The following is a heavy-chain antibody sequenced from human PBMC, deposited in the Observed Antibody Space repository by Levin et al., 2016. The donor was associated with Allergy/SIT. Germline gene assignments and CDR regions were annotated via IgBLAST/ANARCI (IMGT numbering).Heavy chain of an antibody. V-gene: IGHV2-26*01. CDR2: IFSNDEK. D-gene: IGHD1-26*01. CDR1: GFSLSNARMG. Sequence: SGPTLVKPTETLTLTCTVSGFSLSNARMGVSWIRQPPGKALEWLAHIFSNDEKSYSTSLKSRLTISKDTSKSQVVLTMTNMDPVDTATYYCARIKEYSFEWELRCYYGMDVWGQGTTVTVSS. J-gene: IGHJ6*02. CDR3: ARIKEYSFEWELRCYYGMDV.